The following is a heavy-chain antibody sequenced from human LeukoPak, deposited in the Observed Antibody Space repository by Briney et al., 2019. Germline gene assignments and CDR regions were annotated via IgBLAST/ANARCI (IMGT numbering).Heavy chain of an antibody. Sequence: GGSLRLSCAASGFTFDDYAMHWVRQAPGKGLEWVSGTSWNGKRNDYADSEKGRFTISRDNARNSLYLQMNSLRTEDTALYFCAKTLRIDQSFFDSWGQGTLVTVSS. D-gene: IGHD2-15*01. J-gene: IGHJ4*02. CDR1: GFTFDDYA. CDR2: TSWNGKRN. V-gene: IGHV3-9*01. CDR3: AKTLRIDQSFFDS.